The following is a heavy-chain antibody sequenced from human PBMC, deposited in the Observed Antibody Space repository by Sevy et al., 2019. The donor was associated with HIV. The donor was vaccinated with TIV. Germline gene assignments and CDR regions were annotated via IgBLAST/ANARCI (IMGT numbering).Heavy chain of an antibody. J-gene: IGHJ5*02. CDR2: ISSRSTYI. D-gene: IGHD3-9*01. V-gene: IGHV3-21*01. CDR1: GFTFSSNT. Sequence: GGSLRLSCAASGFTFSSNTMNRLRQAPGKGLEWVSSISSRSTYIFYADSVKGRFTISRDNSKKSLFLQMNSLRVEDTAVYYCARGDKDGWFDPWGQGTPVTVSS. CDR3: ARGDKDGWFDP.